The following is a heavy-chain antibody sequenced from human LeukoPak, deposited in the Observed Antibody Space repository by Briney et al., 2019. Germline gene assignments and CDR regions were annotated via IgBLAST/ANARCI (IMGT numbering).Heavy chain of an antibody. CDR2: TYYRSKWYN. J-gene: IGHJ5*02. CDR1: GDSVSSSTAA. V-gene: IGHV6-1*01. CDR3: TRGYSNPYYWFDP. D-gene: IGHD2-21*01. Sequence: SQTLSLTCAISGDSVSSSTAAWNWIRQSPSRGLEWLGRTYYRSKWYNDYAVSVEGRITINPDTSKNQLSLQLKSVTPEDTAVYFCTRGYSNPYYWFDPWGQGTLVTVSS.